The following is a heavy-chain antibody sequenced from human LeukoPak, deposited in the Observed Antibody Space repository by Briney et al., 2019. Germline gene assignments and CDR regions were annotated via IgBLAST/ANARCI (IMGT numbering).Heavy chain of an antibody. J-gene: IGHJ6*02. CDR3: VRIYCTSTSCYGDSYYGMAV. D-gene: IGHD2-2*01. CDR2: IYYSGRT. CDR1: GGSISSYY. V-gene: IGHV4-59*08. Sequence: SETLSLTCTVSGGSISSYYWSWIRQPPGKGLEWIGYIYYSGRTKYNHFLKSRVTIAVDTSKNQFSLKLSSVTAADSTVYYCVRIYCTSTSCYGDSYYGMAVWGQGTTVTVSS.